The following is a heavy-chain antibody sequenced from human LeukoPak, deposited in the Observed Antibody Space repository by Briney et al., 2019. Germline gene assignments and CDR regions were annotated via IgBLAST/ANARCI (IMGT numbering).Heavy chain of an antibody. J-gene: IGHJ4*02. D-gene: IGHD3-10*01. Sequence: GESLKISCEGSGYTFTSYWIGWVRQMPGKGLEWMGIIYPGDFDTRYSPSFQGQVTISADKSISTAYLQWSSLKASDTVMYYCATGYGSGSYLADYWGQGTLVTVSS. CDR2: IYPGDFDT. CDR3: ATGYGSGSYLADY. V-gene: IGHV5-51*01. CDR1: GYTFTSYW.